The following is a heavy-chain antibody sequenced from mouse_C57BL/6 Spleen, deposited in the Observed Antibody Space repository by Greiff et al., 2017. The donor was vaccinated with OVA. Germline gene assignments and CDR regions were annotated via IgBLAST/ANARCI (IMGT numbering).Heavy chain of an antibody. CDR1: GYTFTSYW. J-gene: IGHJ1*03. CDR2: IHPNSGST. V-gene: IGHV1-64*01. D-gene: IGHD1-1*01. Sequence: VQLQQPGAELVKPGASVKLSCKASGYTFTSYWMHWVKQRPGQGLEWIGMIHPNSGSTNYNEKFKSKATLTVDKSSSTAYMQLSSLTSEDSAVYYCARPYYYGSSFYWYFDVWGTGTTVTVSS. CDR3: ARPYYYGSSFYWYFDV.